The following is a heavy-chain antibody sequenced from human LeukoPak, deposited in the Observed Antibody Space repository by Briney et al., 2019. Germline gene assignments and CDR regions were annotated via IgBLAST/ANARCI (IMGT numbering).Heavy chain of an antibody. CDR1: GFTFSGYG. CDR3: RVLRYFDWLYFDY. V-gene: IGHV3-23*01. Sequence: GGSLRLSCAASGFTFSGYGMSWVRQAPGKGLKWVSAISGSGGSTYYADSVKGRITISRDNSKNTLYLQMNSLRAEDTAVYYCRVLRYFDWLYFDYWGQGTLVTVSS. CDR2: ISGSGGST. J-gene: IGHJ4*02. D-gene: IGHD3-9*01.